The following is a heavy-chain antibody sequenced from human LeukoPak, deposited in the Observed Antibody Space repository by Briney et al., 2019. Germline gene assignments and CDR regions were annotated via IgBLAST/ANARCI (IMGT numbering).Heavy chain of an antibody. CDR3: ATIKRGNIFGFFDF. D-gene: IGHD5-18*01. J-gene: IGHJ4*02. V-gene: IGHV4-59*11. CDR1: GGSISSHY. CDR2: VHDNVRT. Sequence: SETLSLTCTVSGGSISSHYWSWVRQPPGKGLELIGYVHDNVRTKDNPSLNSRFTLSADTSKNQFSLRLTSVTAADTAVYYCATIKRGNIFGFFDFWGQGILVTVSS.